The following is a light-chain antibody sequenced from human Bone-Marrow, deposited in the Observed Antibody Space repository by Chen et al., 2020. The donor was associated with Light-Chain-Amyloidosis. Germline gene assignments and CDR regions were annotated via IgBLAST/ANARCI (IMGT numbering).Light chain of an antibody. Sequence: EIVLTQSPGTLSLSPGEGTNPSRSASQTISSNYLTWYQQKFGQAPKLLIYGSSSMATGIPDRFTGSGSGTDFTLTINRLEPEDFAMYYCQQYGTAPRTFGGGTKVEIK. J-gene: IGKJ4*01. V-gene: IGKV3-20*01. CDR2: GSS. CDR1: QTISSNY. CDR3: QQYGTAPRT.